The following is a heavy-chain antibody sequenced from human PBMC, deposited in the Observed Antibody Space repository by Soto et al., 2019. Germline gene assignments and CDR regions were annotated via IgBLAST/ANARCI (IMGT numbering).Heavy chain of an antibody. CDR2: IYSGGYT. CDR3: GAPPGGGGY. D-gene: IGHD3-10*01. Sequence: EVQLVESGGGLIQPGGSLRLSCAVSGFTVSNNYMSWVRQAPGKGLEGVSVIYSGGYTAYGDSVKGRFTISRDNSKNTHYPKMKSRGAGDPAGFFWGAPPGGGGYWGQGTLVTVSS. V-gene: IGHV3-53*01. J-gene: IGHJ4*02. CDR1: GFTVSNNY.